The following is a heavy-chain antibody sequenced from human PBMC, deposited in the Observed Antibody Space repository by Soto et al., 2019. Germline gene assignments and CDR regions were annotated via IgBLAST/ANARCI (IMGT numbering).Heavy chain of an antibody. V-gene: IGHV5-51*01. CDR1: GYTFSNFW. CDR2: IYVADSDT. Sequence: GESLKISCEGSGYTFSNFWIGWVRQRPGKGLESMGIIYVADSDTRYSPSFQGHVTISVDKSISTAYLQWSSLKASDTAIYYCARTANPSFQFDYWGQGTLVTVSS. CDR3: ARTANPSFQFDY. J-gene: IGHJ4*02.